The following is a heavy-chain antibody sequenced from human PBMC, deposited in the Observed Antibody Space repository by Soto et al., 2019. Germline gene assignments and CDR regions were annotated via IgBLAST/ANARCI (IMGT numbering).Heavy chain of an antibody. Sequence: SETLSLTCAVPGYSISSGYYWGWIRQPPGKGLEWIGSIYHSGSTYYNPSLKSRVTISVDKSKNQFSLKLSSVTAADTAVYYCAREGQWLVEFHYGMDIWGQGTTVTVSS. CDR3: AREGQWLVEFHYGMDI. J-gene: IGHJ6*02. V-gene: IGHV4-38-2*02. CDR1: GYSISSGYY. CDR2: IYHSGST. D-gene: IGHD6-19*01.